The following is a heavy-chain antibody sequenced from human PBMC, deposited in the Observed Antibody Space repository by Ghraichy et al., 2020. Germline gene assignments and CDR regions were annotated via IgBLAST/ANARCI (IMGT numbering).Heavy chain of an antibody. CDR2: VSGSGDNT. CDR1: GFSFSSYA. J-gene: IGHJ4*02. CDR3: AKPGATKIVGFPLD. D-gene: IGHD3-22*01. Sequence: GGSLRLSCAASGFSFSSYAMSWVRQAPEKGLEWVSAVSGSGDNTYYADSVKGRFTISRDNSKNTLYLQMSSLRAEDTAVYYCAKPGATKIVGFPLDWGQGTLVTVSS. V-gene: IGHV3-23*01.